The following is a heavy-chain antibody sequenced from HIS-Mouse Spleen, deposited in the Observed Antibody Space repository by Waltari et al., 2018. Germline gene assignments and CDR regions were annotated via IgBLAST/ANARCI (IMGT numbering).Heavy chain of an antibody. CDR2: IYYSGST. CDR3: AREIPYSSSWYDWYFDL. D-gene: IGHD6-13*01. V-gene: IGHV4-39*07. CDR1: CCSIRRSIYS. Sequence: QLQLQESGPGLVTPSEPLSLTCPVSCCSIRRSIYSWGCLLQPPGKGLEWIGSIYYSGSTYYNPSLKSRVTISVDTSKNQFSLKLSSVTAADTAVYYCAREIPYSSSWYDWYFDLWGRGTLVTVSS. J-gene: IGHJ2*01.